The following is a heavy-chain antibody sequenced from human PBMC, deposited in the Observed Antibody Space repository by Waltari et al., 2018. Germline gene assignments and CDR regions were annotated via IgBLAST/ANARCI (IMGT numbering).Heavy chain of an antibody. D-gene: IGHD2-2*01. J-gene: IGHJ6*02. V-gene: IGHV3-23*04. CDR2: ISGSGGST. CDR3: AKVPEHVVPAAINGMDV. Sequence: EVQLVESGGGLVQPGGSLRLSCAASGFTFSSYAMSWVRQAPGKGLEWVSAISGSGGSTYYDGSGKGRLTNPRDKSKNTRYLQMNSLRAEDTAVYYCAKVPEHVVPAAINGMDVWGQGTTVTVSS. CDR1: GFTFSSYA.